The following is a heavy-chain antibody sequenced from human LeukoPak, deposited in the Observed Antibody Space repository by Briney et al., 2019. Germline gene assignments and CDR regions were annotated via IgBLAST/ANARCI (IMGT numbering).Heavy chain of an antibody. J-gene: IGHJ4*02. V-gene: IGHV3-30-3*01. CDR1: GFTFSSYA. Sequence: PGRSLRLSCAASGFTFSSYAMHWVRQAPGKGLEWVAVISYDGSNKYYADSVKGRFTISGDNSKNTLYLQMNSLRAEDTAVYYCARGSTVTTDYWGQGTLVTVSS. CDR3: ARGSTVTTDY. CDR2: ISYDGSNK. D-gene: IGHD4-17*01.